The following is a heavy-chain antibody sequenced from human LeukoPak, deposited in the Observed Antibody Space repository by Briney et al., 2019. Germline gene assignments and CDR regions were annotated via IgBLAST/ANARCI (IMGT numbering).Heavy chain of an antibody. CDR3: ASRLYCSNTRCRNFPFAY. D-gene: IGHD2-2*01. CDR1: GYTFTSYY. J-gene: IGHJ4*02. Sequence: ASVKVSCKASGYTFTSYYMHWVRQAPGQGLEWTGGIIPIFGTANYAQKFQDRVTITADESTSTAYMELSSLRSEDTAIYYCASRLYCSNTRCRNFPFAYWGQGTLVTVSS. V-gene: IGHV1-69*13. CDR2: IIPIFGTA.